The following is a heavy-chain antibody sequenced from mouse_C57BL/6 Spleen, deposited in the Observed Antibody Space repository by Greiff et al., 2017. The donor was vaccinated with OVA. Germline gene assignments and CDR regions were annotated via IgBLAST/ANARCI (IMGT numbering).Heavy chain of an antibody. V-gene: IGHV3-6*01. CDR3: ARTYYGSSPSDY. D-gene: IGHD1-1*01. CDR2: ISYDGSN. J-gene: IGHJ2*01. Sequence: EVHLVESGPGLVKPSQSLSLTCSVTGYSITSGYYWNWLRQFPGNKLEWMGYISYDGSNNYNPSLKNRISITRDTSKNQFFLKLNSVTTEDTATYYCARTYYGSSPSDYWGQGTTLTVSS. CDR1: GYSITSGYY.